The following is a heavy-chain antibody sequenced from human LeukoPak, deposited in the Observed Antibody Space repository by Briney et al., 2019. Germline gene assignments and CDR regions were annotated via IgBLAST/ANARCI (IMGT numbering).Heavy chain of an antibody. CDR1: GFTFTKYW. CDR2: IKQDGSDK. CDR3: AREKYSSAWTHPFDY. Sequence: GDSLRLSCAASGFTFTKYWMTWVRQAPGKGLEWVGNIKQDGSDKNYMDSVKGRFTISRDNAKNSLYLQMNSLRADDTAVYYCAREKYSSAWTHPFDYWGQGTLVAVSS. J-gene: IGHJ4*02. D-gene: IGHD6-25*01. V-gene: IGHV3-7*01.